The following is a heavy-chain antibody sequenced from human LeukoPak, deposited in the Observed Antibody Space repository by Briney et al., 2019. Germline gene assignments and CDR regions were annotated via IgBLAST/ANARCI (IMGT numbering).Heavy chain of an antibody. Sequence: GGSLRLSCAASGFTVSNNYMSWVRQAPGRGLERVSVIHSGGTTHYADSVKGRFTISRDNSKNTLYLQMNSLRAEDTAVYYCARRLAYGDSADYWGQGTLVTVSS. D-gene: IGHD4-17*01. J-gene: IGHJ4*02. CDR2: IHSGGTT. CDR3: ARRLAYGDSADY. V-gene: IGHV3-53*01. CDR1: GFTVSNNY.